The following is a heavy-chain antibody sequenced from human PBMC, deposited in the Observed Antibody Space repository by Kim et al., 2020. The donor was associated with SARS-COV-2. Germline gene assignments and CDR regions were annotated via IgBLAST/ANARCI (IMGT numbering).Heavy chain of an antibody. CDR3: ARAPTAMAY. D-gene: IGHD5-18*01. V-gene: IGHV3-30*01. Sequence: SNKYYADSVKGRFTISRDNSKNTLYLQMNSLRAEDTAVYYCARAPTAMAYWGQGTLVTVSS. CDR2: SNK. J-gene: IGHJ4*02.